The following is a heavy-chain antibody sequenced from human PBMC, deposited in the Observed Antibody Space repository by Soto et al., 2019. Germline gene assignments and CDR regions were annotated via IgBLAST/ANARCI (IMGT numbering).Heavy chain of an antibody. CDR1: GFTFSSYG. Sequence: QVQLVESGGGVVQPGRSLRLSCAASGFTFSSYGMHWVRQAPGKGLEWVAVIWYDGSNKYYADSVKGRFTISRDNSKNTLYLQMNSLRAKDTAVYYCARDRLLGYWSGGSCSRHFDYWGQGTLVTVSS. D-gene: IGHD2-15*01. J-gene: IGHJ4*02. CDR2: IWYDGSNK. V-gene: IGHV3-33*01. CDR3: ARDRLLGYWSGGSCSRHFDY.